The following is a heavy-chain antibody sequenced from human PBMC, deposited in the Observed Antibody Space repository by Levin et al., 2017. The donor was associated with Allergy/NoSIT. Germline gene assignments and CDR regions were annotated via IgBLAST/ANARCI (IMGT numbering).Heavy chain of an antibody. CDR2: INSDGSST. V-gene: IGHV3-74*01. Sequence: PGESLKISCAASGFPFSSYWMHWVRQAPGKGLVWISRINSDGSSTSYADSVKGRFTTSRDNAKNTLYLQMNSLRAEDTAVYYCSTGYSSGWYSGGVDYWGQGSLVTVSS. CDR1: GFPFSSYW. D-gene: IGHD6-19*01. J-gene: IGHJ4*02. CDR3: STGYSSGWYSGGVDY.